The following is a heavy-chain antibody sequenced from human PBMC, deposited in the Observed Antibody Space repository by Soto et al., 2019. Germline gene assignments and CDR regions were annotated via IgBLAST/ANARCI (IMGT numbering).Heavy chain of an antibody. CDR3: ARGGQDLATIGSFDY. CDR1: GYTFTNYY. J-gene: IGHJ4*02. V-gene: IGHV1-46*01. D-gene: IGHD3-16*01. CDR2: IHYSGATP. Sequence: ASVKVSCKASGYTFTNYYMHWVRQAPGQGLEWMGVIHYSGATPTYAQKFQGRVTMARDTSTSTVYVELSSLTSEDTAVYYCARGGQDLATIGSFDYPGQGTLLTVSS.